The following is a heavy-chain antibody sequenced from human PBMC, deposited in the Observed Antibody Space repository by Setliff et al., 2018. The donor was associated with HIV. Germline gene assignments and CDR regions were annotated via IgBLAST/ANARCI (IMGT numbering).Heavy chain of an antibody. V-gene: IGHV1-8*01. CDR2: MNPNSGNT. CDR1: GYTFTSYD. J-gene: IGHJ4*02. D-gene: IGHD2-21*02. CDR3: ARGQYCGGDCYSV. Sequence: ASVKVSCKASGYTFTSYDVNWVRQATGQGLEWMGWMNPNSGNTGYAQKFQGRVTMTRDTSISTAYMELSRLRSDDTAVYYCARGQYCGGDCYSVWGQGTLVTVSS.